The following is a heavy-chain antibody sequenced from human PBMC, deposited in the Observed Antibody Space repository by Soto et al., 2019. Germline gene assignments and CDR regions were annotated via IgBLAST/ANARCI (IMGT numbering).Heavy chain of an antibody. V-gene: IGHV4-59*01. Sequence: QVQLQESGPGLVKPSETLSLTCTVSGGSISSYYWSWIRQPPGKGLEWIGYIYYSGSTNYNPSLKSRVTISVDTSKNQFSLKLSSVTAADTAVYYCARVSGRGILEWLPRSAYYYYGMDVWGQGTTVTVSS. CDR1: GGSISSYY. J-gene: IGHJ6*02. CDR2: IYYSGST. CDR3: ARVSGRGILEWLPRSAYYYYGMDV. D-gene: IGHD3-3*01.